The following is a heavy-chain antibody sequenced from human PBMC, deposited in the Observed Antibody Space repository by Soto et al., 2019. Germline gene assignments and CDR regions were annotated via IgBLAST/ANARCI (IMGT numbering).Heavy chain of an antibody. CDR2: IKSKTDGGTT. J-gene: IGHJ4*02. D-gene: IGHD3-3*01. CDR3: TTGITIFGVAGVDY. Sequence: GSLRLSCAASGFTFSNAWMSWVRQAPGKGLEWVGRIKSKTDGGTTDYAAPVEGRFTISRDDSKNTLYLQMNSLKTEDTAVYYCTTGITIFGVAGVDYWGQGTLVTVSS. V-gene: IGHV3-15*01. CDR1: GFTFSNAW.